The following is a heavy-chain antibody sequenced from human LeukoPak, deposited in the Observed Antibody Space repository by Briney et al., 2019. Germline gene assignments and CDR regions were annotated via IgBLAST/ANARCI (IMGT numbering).Heavy chain of an antibody. CDR3: AGDYGDVSGFDY. Sequence: PSVTLSLPCTVSGGSLSRYYWSWMRHPSGKGWEWIGYVYYSGSTHYNPSLKSRVTISVDTSKSQFSLRLSSVTAADTAVYYCAGDYGDVSGFDYWGQGTLVTVSS. V-gene: IGHV4-59*01. D-gene: IGHD4-17*01. CDR1: GGSLSRYY. J-gene: IGHJ4*02. CDR2: VYYSGST.